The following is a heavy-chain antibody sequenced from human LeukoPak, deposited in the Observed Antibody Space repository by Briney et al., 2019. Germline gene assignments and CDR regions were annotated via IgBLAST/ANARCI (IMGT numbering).Heavy chain of an antibody. CDR1: GGSISSYY. Sequence: SETLSLTCTVSGGSISSYYWTWIRQPPGKGLEWIGYIYYSGSTNYNPSLKSRVTKSVDTSKNQFSLKLTSVTAADTAVYYCAREIRDYYDSSGYHPIGWFDPWGQGTLVTVSS. D-gene: IGHD3-22*01. CDR2: IYYSGST. J-gene: IGHJ5*02. CDR3: AREIRDYYDSSGYHPIGWFDP. V-gene: IGHV4-59*01.